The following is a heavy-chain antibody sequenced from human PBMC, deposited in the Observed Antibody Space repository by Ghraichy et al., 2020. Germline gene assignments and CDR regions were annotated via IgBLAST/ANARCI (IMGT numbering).Heavy chain of an antibody. CDR1: GFTFDDYA. V-gene: IGHV3-9*01. Sequence: SLNISCAASGFTFDDYAMHWVRQAPGKGLEWVSGISWNSGSIGYADSVKGRFTISRDNAKNSLYLQMNSLRAEDTALYYCAKGVGDTGIDYWGQGTLVTVSS. D-gene: IGHD7-27*01. CDR3: AKGVGDTGIDY. J-gene: IGHJ4*02. CDR2: ISWNSGSI.